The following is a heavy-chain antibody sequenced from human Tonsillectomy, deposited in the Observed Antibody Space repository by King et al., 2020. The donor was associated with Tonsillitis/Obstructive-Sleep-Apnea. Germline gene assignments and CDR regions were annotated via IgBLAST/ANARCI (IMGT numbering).Heavy chain of an antibody. CDR2: ISYDGSNK. J-gene: IGHJ3*02. CDR3: AKDLAYYYDSSGYDAFDI. D-gene: IGHD3-22*01. V-gene: IGHV3-30*18. CDR1: GFTFSSYG. Sequence: VQLVESGGGVVQPGRSLRLSCAASGFTFSSYGMHWVRQAPGKGLEWVAVISYDGSNKYYADSVKGRFTISRDNSKNTLYLKMNSLRAEDTAVYYCAKDLAYYYDSSGYDAFDIWGQGTMVTVSS.